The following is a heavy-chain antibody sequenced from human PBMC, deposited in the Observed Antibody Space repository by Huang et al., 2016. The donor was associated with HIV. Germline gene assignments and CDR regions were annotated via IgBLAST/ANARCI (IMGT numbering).Heavy chain of an antibody. CDR3: ARFRGPQVTLNWLDP. Sequence: QVQLVQSGPEMKKPGASVNVSCKASGYTFFTYSISWVRQAPGQGLEWSGWVSTYNCHTNYAQKCQGRLTLTTDVSTSSAYMELKNLRSDDTAVYYCARFRGPQVTLNWLDPWGQGTLVTVSS. CDR1: GYTFFTYS. CDR2: VSTYNCHT. J-gene: IGHJ5*02. D-gene: IGHD3-10*01. V-gene: IGHV1-18*01.